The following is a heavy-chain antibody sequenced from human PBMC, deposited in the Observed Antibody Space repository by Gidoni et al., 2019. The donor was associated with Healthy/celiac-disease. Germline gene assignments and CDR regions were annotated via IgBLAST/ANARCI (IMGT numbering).Heavy chain of an antibody. CDR3: ASEGGVTTGLWNY. D-gene: IGHD4-17*01. CDR2: AYNGNT. Sequence: AYNGNTNYAQKLQGRVTMTTDTSTSTAYMELRSLRSDDTAVYYCASEGGVTTGLWNYWGQGTLVTVSS. V-gene: IGHV1-18*01. J-gene: IGHJ4*02.